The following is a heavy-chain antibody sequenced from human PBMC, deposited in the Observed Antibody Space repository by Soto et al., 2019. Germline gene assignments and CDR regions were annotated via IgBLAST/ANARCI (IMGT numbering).Heavy chain of an antibody. CDR3: ARRAGTTFGMDV. CDR1: GGSISSSY. D-gene: IGHD1-7*01. CDR2: IYYSGST. J-gene: IGHJ6*02. V-gene: IGHV4-59*01. Sequence: QVQLQESGPGLVKPSETLSLTCTVSGGSISSSYWSWIRQPPGKGLEWIGYIYYSGSTNYNPSLKSRVTISVDTSKNQFSLKLSSVTAADTAVYYCARRAGTTFGMDVWGQGTTVTVSS.